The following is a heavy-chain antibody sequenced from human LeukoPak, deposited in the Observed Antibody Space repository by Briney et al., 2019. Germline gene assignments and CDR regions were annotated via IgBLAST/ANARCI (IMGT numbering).Heavy chain of an antibody. V-gene: IGHV3-48*01. CDR2: ISSSSGTI. J-gene: IGHJ4*02. D-gene: IGHD2-2*01. Sequence: GGSLRLSCAASGFTFSSYAMSWVRQAPGKGLEWVSYISSSSGTIYYADSVKGRFTISRDNAKNSLYLQMNSLRAEDTSVYYCAGLYCSSTSCNGDSDYWGQGTLVTVSS. CDR3: AGLYCSSTSCNGDSDY. CDR1: GFTFSSYA.